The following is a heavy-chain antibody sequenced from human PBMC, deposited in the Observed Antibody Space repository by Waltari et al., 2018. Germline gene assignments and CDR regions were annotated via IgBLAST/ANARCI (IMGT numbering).Heavy chain of an antibody. Sequence: QLQLQESGPGLVKPSETLSLTCTVSGGSISSYYWSWIRQPPGKGLEWIGYIYYSGSTNYNPSLKSRVTISVDTSKNQFSLKLSSVTAADTAVYYCARRYSSSWYDYWGQGTLVTVSS. J-gene: IGHJ4*02. V-gene: IGHV4-59*01. D-gene: IGHD6-13*01. CDR3: ARRYSSSWYDY. CDR1: GGSISSYY. CDR2: IYYSGST.